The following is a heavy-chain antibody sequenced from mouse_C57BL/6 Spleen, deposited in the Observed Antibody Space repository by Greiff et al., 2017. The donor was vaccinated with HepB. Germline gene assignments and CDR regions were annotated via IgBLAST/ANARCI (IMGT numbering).Heavy chain of an antibody. J-gene: IGHJ3*01. CDR1: GYTFTSYG. CDR2: IYPRSGNT. Sequence: VKLQQSGAELARPGASVKLSCKASGYTFTSYGISWVKQRTGQGLEWIGEIYPRSGNTYYNEKFKGKATLTADKSSSTAYMELRSLTSEDSAVYFCARSDDGFAWFAYWGQGTLVTVSA. CDR3: ARSDDGFAWFAY. D-gene: IGHD2-3*01. V-gene: IGHV1-81*01.